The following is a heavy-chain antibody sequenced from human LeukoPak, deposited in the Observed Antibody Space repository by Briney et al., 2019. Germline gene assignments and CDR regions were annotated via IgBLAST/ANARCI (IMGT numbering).Heavy chain of an antibody. CDR1: GFTFSSYG. J-gene: IGHJ5*02. CDR2: IRYDGSNK. D-gene: IGHD2-2*01. V-gene: IGHV3-30*02. Sequence: GGSLRLSCAASGFTFSSYGMHWVRQAPGKGLEWVAFIRYDGSNKYYAEFVKGRFTISRDNSKNTLYLQMNSLRAEDTAVYYCAKDGLVVVPAAPLGWFDPWGQGTLVTVSS. CDR3: AKDGLVVVPAAPLGWFDP.